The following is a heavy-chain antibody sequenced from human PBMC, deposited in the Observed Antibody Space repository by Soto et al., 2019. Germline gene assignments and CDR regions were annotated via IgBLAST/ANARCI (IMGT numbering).Heavy chain of an antibody. Sequence: QVQLQQWGAGLLKPSETLSLTCAVYGKSLGGYYWSWIRQPPGKALEWIGEINHSGNTNYNPSLKSRVTISVDTSKNQLFLNLSSVTAADTAMYYCARQHVRGRTIAGAAEFWGQGTLVTVSS. V-gene: IGHV4-34*01. CDR2: INHSGNT. CDR1: GKSLGGYY. D-gene: IGHD1-26*01. CDR3: ARQHVRGRTIAGAAEF. J-gene: IGHJ4*02.